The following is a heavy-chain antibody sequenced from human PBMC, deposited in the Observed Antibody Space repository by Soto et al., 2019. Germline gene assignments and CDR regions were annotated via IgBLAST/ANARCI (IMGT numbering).Heavy chain of an antibody. CDR2: IYQSGTP. D-gene: IGHD2-21*02. V-gene: IGHV4-31*03. J-gene: IGHJ4*02. CDR3: ARDLRLDS. Sequence: SETLSLTCTVSGGSISSGGYYWNWIRQYPGKSLEWIAYIYQSGTPYYNPSLKSRATISIDRSKNQFSLMLDSVTAADTAVYYCARDLRLDSWGPGTLVTVSS. CDR1: GGSISSGGYY.